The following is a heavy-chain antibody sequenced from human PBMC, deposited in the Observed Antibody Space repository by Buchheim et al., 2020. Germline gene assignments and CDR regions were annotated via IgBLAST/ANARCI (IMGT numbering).Heavy chain of an antibody. J-gene: IGHJ4*02. D-gene: IGHD3-3*01. V-gene: IGHV3-30*04. CDR2: ISYDGSNK. Sequence: QVQLVESGGGVVQPGRSLRLSCAASGFTFSSYAMHWVRQAPGKGLEWVAVISYDGSNKYYADSVKGRFTISRDNSKNTLYLQMNSLSAEDTAVYYCARSGYDFWSGYYAFWDYWGQGTL. CDR3: ARSGYDFWSGYYAFWDY. CDR1: GFTFSSYA.